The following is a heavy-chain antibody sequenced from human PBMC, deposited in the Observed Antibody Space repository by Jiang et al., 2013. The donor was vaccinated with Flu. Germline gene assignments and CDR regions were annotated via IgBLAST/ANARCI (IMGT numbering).Heavy chain of an antibody. J-gene: IGHJ4*02. Sequence: YTFTSYLIHWVRQAPGQGLEYMGIXNPSXVYTNYAQMFQGRVAMTRDTSTNTVYLELSGLQSEDTAVYYCARELPGAYNFDFWGQGTLVTVSS. D-gene: IGHD4-11*01. CDR2: XNPSXVYT. CDR1: YTFTSYL. V-gene: IGHV1-46*01. CDR3: ARELPGAYNFDF.